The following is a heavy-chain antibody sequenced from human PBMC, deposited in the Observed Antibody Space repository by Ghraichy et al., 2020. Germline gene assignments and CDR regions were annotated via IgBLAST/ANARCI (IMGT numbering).Heavy chain of an antibody. CDR2: ISWKSGTI. V-gene: IGHV3-9*01. D-gene: IGHD6-13*01. J-gene: IGHJ4*02. CDR3: AKGSSSSWYFGDY. Sequence: LSLTCAASGFRFDDYAMHWVRQAPGKGLEWVSGISWKSGTIGYADSVKGRFTISRDNAKNSLYLQMNSLRAEDTALYYCAKGSSSSWYFGDYWGQGALVTVSS. CDR1: GFRFDDYA.